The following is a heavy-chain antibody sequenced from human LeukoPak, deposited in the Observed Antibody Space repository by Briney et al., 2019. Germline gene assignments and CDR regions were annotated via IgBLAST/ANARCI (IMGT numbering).Heavy chain of an antibody. CDR1: GFTFSSYA. D-gene: IGHD6-13*01. V-gene: IGHV3-64*01. Sequence: GGSLRLSCAASGFTFSSYAMHWVRQAPGKGLEYVSAISSNGGSTYYANSVKGRFTISRDNSKNTLYLQMGSLRAEDMAVHYCAREGSSSWYYYYYYMDVWGKGTTVTVSS. CDR2: ISSNGGST. CDR3: AREGSSSWYYYYYYMDV. J-gene: IGHJ6*03.